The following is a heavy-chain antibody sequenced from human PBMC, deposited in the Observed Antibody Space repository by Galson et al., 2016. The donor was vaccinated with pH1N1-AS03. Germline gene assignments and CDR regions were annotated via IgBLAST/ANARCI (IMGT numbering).Heavy chain of an antibody. V-gene: IGHV1-69-2*01. D-gene: IGHD3-10*01. CDR1: GYTFGDYY. J-gene: IGHJ4*02. CDR2: IDPEDDKT. Sequence: VKVSCKVSGYTFGDYYVHWVQQAPGKGLEWMGLIDPEDDKTIYAEKFQARVTITADTSTDTAYMELSSLTSEDTATYYCASKSPGDGYFDDWGQGPLVTVRS. CDR3: ASKSPGDGYFDD.